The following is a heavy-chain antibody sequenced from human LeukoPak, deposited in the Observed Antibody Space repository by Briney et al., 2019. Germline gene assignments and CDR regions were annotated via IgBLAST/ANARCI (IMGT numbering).Heavy chain of an antibody. CDR2: IYYSGTT. CDR1: GGSISSSSYY. Sequence: SETLSLTCTVSGGSISSSSYYWGWIRQPPGKGLEWIGSIYYSGTTYYNPSIESRVTISVDTSMHHYSLRLSSVTAADMAVYYCARRSSRAADFDYWGQGTLVTVSS. D-gene: IGHD6-13*01. V-gene: IGHV4-39*02. J-gene: IGHJ4*02. CDR3: ARRSSRAADFDY.